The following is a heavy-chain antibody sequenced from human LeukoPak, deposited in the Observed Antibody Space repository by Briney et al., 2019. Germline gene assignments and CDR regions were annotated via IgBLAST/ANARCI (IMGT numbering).Heavy chain of an antibody. CDR1: GGSISSYY. J-gene: IGHJ6*02. D-gene: IGHD2-8*01. V-gene: IGHV4-59*01. Sequence: SETLSLTCTVSGGSISSYYWSWIRQPPGKGLEWIGYIYYSGSTNYNPSLKSRVTISVDTSKNQFSLQLSSVTDAATAVYYCARDAYTNGVWARHYGTDVWGQGTTVTVSS. CDR2: IYYSGST. CDR3: ARDAYTNGVWARHYGTDV.